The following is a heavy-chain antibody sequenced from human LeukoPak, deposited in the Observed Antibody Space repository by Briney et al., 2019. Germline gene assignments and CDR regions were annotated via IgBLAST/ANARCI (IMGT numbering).Heavy chain of an antibody. J-gene: IGHJ4*02. CDR2: IKQDGSEK. CDR1: GXTFSSYG. Sequence: PEGSLRLSCATSGXTFSSYGMHWVRQAPGKGLEWVANIKQDGSEKYYVDSVKGRFTISRDNAKNSLYLQMNSLRAEDTAVYYCARGKWNGNILDYWGQGTLVTVSS. D-gene: IGHD3-16*01. V-gene: IGHV3-7*03. CDR3: ARGKWNGNILDY.